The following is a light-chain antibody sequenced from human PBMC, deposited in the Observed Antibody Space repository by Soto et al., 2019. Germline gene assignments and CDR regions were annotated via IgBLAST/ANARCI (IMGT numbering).Light chain of an antibody. CDR3: QQFNGFPLT. CDR2: DAS. Sequence: IQLTQSPSSLSASVGDRVTITCRAGQDIGSALAWYQQRPGKAPKLLLYDASNLEAGVPSRFSGSGSGTDFPLTITRLRAEDFATYCCQQFNGFPLTFSGGTKVQIK. CDR1: QDIGSA. V-gene: IGKV1-13*02. J-gene: IGKJ4*01.